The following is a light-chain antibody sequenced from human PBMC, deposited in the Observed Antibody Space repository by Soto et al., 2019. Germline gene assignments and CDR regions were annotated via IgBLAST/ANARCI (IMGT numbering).Light chain of an antibody. V-gene: IGKV3-15*01. Sequence: EIVMTQSPATLSVSPGDRATLSCRASQTVLTNLAWYQQKPAQAPRLLIYGASPRATGIPARFSGSGSGTEFTLTIRSLQSEDVAVYYCQQYNNWPITFGGGTKVEIK. CDR3: QQYNNWPIT. J-gene: IGKJ4*01. CDR2: GAS. CDR1: QTVLTN.